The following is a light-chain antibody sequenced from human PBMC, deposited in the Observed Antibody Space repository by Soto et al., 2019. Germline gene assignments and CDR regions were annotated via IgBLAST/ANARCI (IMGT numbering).Light chain of an antibody. V-gene: IGKV3-15*01. Sequence: DTVMTQSPATLSLSPGERATLSCRASQSVSSNLAWYQQRPGQAPRLLIYGASTRATGIPARFSGSGSGTEFTLTISSLQSEDFAVYYCQQYNNWPKTFGQGTKVEIK. J-gene: IGKJ1*01. CDR2: GAS. CDR1: QSVSSN. CDR3: QQYNNWPKT.